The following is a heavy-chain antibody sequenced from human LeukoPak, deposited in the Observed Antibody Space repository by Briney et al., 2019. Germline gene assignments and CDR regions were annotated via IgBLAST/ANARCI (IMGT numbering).Heavy chain of an antibody. CDR2: IYTSGST. V-gene: IGHV4-4*07. Sequence: LETLSLTCTVSGGSISSYCWSWIRQPAGKGLEWIGRIYTSGSTNYNPSLKSRVTMSVDTSKNQFSLKLSSVTAADTAVYYCARESGIVGARFQYWGQGTLVTVSS. D-gene: IGHD1-26*01. CDR3: ARESGIVGARFQY. CDR1: GGSISSYC. J-gene: IGHJ4*02.